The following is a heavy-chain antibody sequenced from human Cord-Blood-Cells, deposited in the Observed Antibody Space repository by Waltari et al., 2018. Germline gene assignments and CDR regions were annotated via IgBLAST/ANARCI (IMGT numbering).Heavy chain of an antibody. CDR1: GGSISSSSYH. Sequence: QLQLQESGPGLVKPSETLSLTCTVSGGSISSSSYHWGWIRQPPGKGLEWLGSIYYSGSTYYNPSLKSRVTISVDTSKNQFSLKLSSVTAADTAVYYCARHTRGGSPNWFDPWGQGTLVTVSS. CDR3: ARHTRGGSPNWFDP. D-gene: IGHD2-2*01. J-gene: IGHJ5*02. V-gene: IGHV4-39*01. CDR2: IYYSGST.